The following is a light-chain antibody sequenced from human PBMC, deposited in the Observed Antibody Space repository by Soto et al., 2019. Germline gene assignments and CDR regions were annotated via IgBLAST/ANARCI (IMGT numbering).Light chain of an antibody. CDR2: GAS. CDR3: QQYGSAPQIT. V-gene: IGKV3-20*01. CDR1: HSLSSKS. Sequence: DIAFTHSPGTLSWTPGERATLSCTASHSLSSKSLVWYQQKSGQTPRVLIYGASSRATGIPDRFSGSGSGTDFTLTISRLEPEDFAVYYCQQYGSAPQITFGQGTRLEIK. J-gene: IGKJ5*01.